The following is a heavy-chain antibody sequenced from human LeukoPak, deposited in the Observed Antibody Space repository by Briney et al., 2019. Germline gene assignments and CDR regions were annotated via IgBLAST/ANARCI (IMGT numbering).Heavy chain of an antibody. Sequence: GGSLRLSCAASGFTFDDYAMHWVRQAPGKGLEWVSGISWNSGSIGYADSVKGRFTISRDNAKNSLYLQMNSLRVEDTAVYYCARDRDWNSGFDYWGQGTLVTVSS. CDR1: GFTFDDYA. V-gene: IGHV3-9*01. J-gene: IGHJ4*02. CDR2: ISWNSGSI. D-gene: IGHD1-7*01. CDR3: ARDRDWNSGFDY.